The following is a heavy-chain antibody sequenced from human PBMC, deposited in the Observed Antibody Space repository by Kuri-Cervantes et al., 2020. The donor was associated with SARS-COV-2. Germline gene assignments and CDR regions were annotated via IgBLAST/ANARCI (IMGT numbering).Heavy chain of an antibody. Sequence: SETLLLTCTVSGGSTSTSSYYWGWIRQPPGKGLKWIGSIYNSGSTYYNPSLKSRDTISVDTSKNHFSLKLSSVTAADTAVYYCARRACSSTSCYRALRAFDIWCQGTIVTVSS. V-gene: IGHV4-39*01. CDR2: IYNSGST. D-gene: IGHD2-2*01. CDR1: GGSTSTSSYY. CDR3: ARRACSSTSCYRALRAFDI. J-gene: IGHJ3*02.